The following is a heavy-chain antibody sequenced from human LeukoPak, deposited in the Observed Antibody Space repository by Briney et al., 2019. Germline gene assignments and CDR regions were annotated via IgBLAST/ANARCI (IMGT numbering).Heavy chain of an antibody. V-gene: IGHV3-7*01. Sequence: QPGGSLRLSCAASGFPFSSYWMSWVRQAPGKGLEWVANIRHDGSETYYVDSLRGRFTISRDNAKNLVYLQMSSLRAEDTAIYYCARGETYDYESNGYLDFWGQGTVVTVSS. J-gene: IGHJ4*02. CDR1: GFPFSSYW. CDR3: ARGETYDYESNGYLDF. D-gene: IGHD3-22*01. CDR2: IRHDGSET.